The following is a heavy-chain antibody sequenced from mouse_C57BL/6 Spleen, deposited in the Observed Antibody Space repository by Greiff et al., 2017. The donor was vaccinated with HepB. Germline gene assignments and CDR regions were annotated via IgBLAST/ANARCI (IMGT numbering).Heavy chain of an antibody. V-gene: IGHV1-26*01. D-gene: IGHD1-1*01. CDR3: ARKHYYGSSYDYFDY. J-gene: IGHJ2*01. CDR2: INPNNGGT. Sequence: EVQLQQSGPELVKPGASVKISCKASGYTFTDYYMNWVKQSHGKSLEWIGDINPNNGGTSYNQKFKGKATLTVDKSSSTAYMELRSLTSEDSAVYYCARKHYYGSSYDYFDYWGQGTTLTVSS. CDR1: GYTFTDYY.